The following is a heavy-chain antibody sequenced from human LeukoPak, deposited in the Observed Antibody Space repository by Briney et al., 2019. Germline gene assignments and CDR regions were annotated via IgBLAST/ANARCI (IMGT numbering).Heavy chain of an antibody. V-gene: IGHV4-4*07. J-gene: IGHJ6*03. CDR3: AREYYYGSGSYPGGYYYYMDV. CDR1: GGSISSYY. D-gene: IGHD3-10*01. CDR2: IYTSGST. Sequence: PSETLSLTCTVSGGSISSYYWSWIRQPAGKGLEWIGRIYTSGSTNYNPSLKSRVTMSVDTSKDQFSLKLSSVTAADTAVYYCAREYYYGSGSYPGGYYYYMDVWGKGTTVTISS.